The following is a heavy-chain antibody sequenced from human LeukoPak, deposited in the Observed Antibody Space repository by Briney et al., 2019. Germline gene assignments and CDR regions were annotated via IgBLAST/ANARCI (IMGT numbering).Heavy chain of an antibody. CDR1: GGSISSYY. CDR2: IYYSGGT. J-gene: IGHJ4*02. CDR3: ARATGSGPDFDWLLYLPAYLDY. V-gene: IGHV4-59*01. Sequence: SETLSLTCTVSGGSISSYYWSWIRQPPGKGLEWIGYIYYSGGTTYNPSLKSRVTISVDTAKNQFSLNLSSVTAADTAVYYCARATGSGPDFDWLLYLPAYLDYWGQGTLVTVSS. D-gene: IGHD3-9*01.